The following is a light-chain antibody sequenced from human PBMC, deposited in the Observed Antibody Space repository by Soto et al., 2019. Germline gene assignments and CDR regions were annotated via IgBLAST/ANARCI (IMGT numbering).Light chain of an antibody. CDR3: QQYGSSSWT. CDR1: QSVSSSY. CDR2: GAS. V-gene: IGKV3-20*01. Sequence: EIVLTQSPGTLSLSPGERATLSCRASQSVSSSYFAWYQQRFGQAPRLLIYGASSRATGIPDRFSGSGSGTDFTLTISRLEPEDFAVYYCQQYGSSSWTFGQGTK. J-gene: IGKJ1*01.